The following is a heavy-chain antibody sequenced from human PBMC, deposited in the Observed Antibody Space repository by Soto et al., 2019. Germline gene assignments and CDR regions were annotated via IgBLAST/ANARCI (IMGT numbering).Heavy chain of an antibody. J-gene: IGHJ4*02. CDR2: INHSGST. CDR1: GGSFSGYY. CDR3: ARARSSRSHHDY. D-gene: IGHD6-13*01. V-gene: IGHV4-34*01. Sequence: QVQLQQWGAGLLKPSETLSLTCAVYGGSFSGYYWSWIRQPPGKGLEWIGEINHSGSTNYNPSLKSRVTISVDTSKNQFSLKLSSVTAADTAVYYCARARSSRSHHDYWGQGTLVTVSS.